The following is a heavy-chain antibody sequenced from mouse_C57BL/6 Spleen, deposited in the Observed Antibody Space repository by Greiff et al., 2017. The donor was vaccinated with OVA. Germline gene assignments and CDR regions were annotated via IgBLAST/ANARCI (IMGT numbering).Heavy chain of an antibody. J-gene: IGHJ2*01. Sequence: VQLQQPGAELVRPGSSVKLSCKASGYTFTSYWMHWVKQRPIQGLEWIGNIDPSDSETHYNQKFKDKATLTVDKSSSTAYMQLSSLTSEDSAVYYCARLGVYYDYDVDYWGQGTTLTVSS. CDR2: IDPSDSET. V-gene: IGHV1-52*01. D-gene: IGHD2-4*01. CDR3: ARLGVYYDYDVDY. CDR1: GYTFTSYW.